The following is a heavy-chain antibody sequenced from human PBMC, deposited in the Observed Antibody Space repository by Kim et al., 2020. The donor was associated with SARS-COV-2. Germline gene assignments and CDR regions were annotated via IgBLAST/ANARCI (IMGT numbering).Heavy chain of an antibody. Sequence: SETLSLTCTVSGGSISSSSYYWGWIRQPPVKGLEWIGSIYYSGSTYYNPSLKSRVTISVDTSKNQFSLKLSSVTAADTAVYYCARHFQNYDYVWGSYRYSHHRYYFDYWGQGTLVTVSS. CDR2: IYYSGST. V-gene: IGHV4-39*01. D-gene: IGHD3-16*02. CDR1: GGSISSSSYY. CDR3: ARHFQNYDYVWGSYRYSHHRYYFDY. J-gene: IGHJ4*02.